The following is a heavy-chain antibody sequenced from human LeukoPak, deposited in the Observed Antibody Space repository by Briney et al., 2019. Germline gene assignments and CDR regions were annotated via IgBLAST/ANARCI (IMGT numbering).Heavy chain of an antibody. D-gene: IGHD3-9*01. CDR2: IIPIFGTA. J-gene: IGHJ6*04. CDR1: GGTFSSYA. V-gene: IGHV1-69*06. CDR3: ARGGYYDILTGYGMDV. Sequence: SVKVSCKASGGTFSSYAINWVRQAPGQGLEWMGGIIPIFGTANYAQKFQGRVTITADKSTSTAYMELSSLRSEDTAVYYCARGGYYDILTGYGMDVWGKGTTVTVSS.